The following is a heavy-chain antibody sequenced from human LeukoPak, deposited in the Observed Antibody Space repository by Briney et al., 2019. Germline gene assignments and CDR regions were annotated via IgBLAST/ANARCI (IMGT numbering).Heavy chain of an antibody. CDR2: ISSNGGST. CDR1: GFTFSSYA. J-gene: IGHJ3*02. D-gene: IGHD1-26*01. Sequence: PGGSLRLSCAASGFTFSSYAMHWVRQAPGKGLEYVSAISSNGGSTYYANSVKGRFTISRDNSKNTLYLQMGSLRAEDMAVYYCARDSSDGGSYYPGIWGQGTMVTVSS. CDR3: ARDSSDGGSYYPGI. V-gene: IGHV3-64*01.